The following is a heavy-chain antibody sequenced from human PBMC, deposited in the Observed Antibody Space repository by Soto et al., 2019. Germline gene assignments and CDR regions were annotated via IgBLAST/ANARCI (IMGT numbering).Heavy chain of an antibody. CDR3: AIVPHSSSSRGDYFDY. CDR2: LSGTGVRT. J-gene: IGHJ4*02. Sequence: EVQLLESGGGLVQPGGSLRLSCAASGFTFSTYAMSWVRQAPGKGLEWVSGLSGTGVRTYYADSVKGRFTISRDNSKNTLYLQMNSLRAEDTAVYYCAIVPHSSSSRGDYFDYWGQGTLVTVSS. CDR1: GFTFSTYA. D-gene: IGHD6-6*01. V-gene: IGHV3-23*01.